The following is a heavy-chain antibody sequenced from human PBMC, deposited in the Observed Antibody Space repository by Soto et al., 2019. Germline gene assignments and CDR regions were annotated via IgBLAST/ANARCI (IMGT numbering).Heavy chain of an antibody. CDR3: ARPEGNRWFPNSQR. CDR1: GVRFGSCR. CDR2: IDPDASEK. D-gene: IGHD3-10*01. J-gene: IGHJ4*02. V-gene: IGHV3-7*03. Sequence: VSLRLSCAASGVRFGSCRMTCVGQAPGKGLEWVANIDPDASEKFYVDSVKGRFTISRDNAQSSLYLQMNSLIAEDTAMYYCARPEGNRWFPNSQRCGEGTLVTLSS.